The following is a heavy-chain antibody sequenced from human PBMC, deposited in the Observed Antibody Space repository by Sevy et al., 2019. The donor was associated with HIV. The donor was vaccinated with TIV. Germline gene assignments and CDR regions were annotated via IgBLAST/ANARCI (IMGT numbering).Heavy chain of an antibody. J-gene: IGHJ6*02. CDR3: AKGVVVPAARLLLFYYYGMDV. CDR1: GFSFSSYW. Sequence: GGSLRLSCAGSGFSFSSYWMSWVRQAPGKGLEWVANIKQDGSEKDYVDSVKGRFTISRDNAKNSLYLQMNSLRAEDTAVYYCAKGVVVPAARLLLFYYYGMDVWGQGTTVTVSS. D-gene: IGHD2-2*01. CDR2: IKQDGSEK. V-gene: IGHV3-7*01.